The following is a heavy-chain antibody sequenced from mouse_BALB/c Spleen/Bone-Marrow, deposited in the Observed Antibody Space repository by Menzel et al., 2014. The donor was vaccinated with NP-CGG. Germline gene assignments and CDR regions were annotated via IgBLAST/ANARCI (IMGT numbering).Heavy chain of an antibody. CDR1: GYVFSTYW. Sequence: VQLQQSGPELVRPGSSVKISCESSGYVFSTYWINWVKQRPGQGLEWIGQIYPGDGDTDYNGKFKDKATLTADKSSNTAYMQLSSLTSEDSAVYFCARGGISVDYWGQGTTLTVSS. CDR3: ARGGISVDY. V-gene: IGHV1-80*01. J-gene: IGHJ2*01. CDR2: IYPGDGDT.